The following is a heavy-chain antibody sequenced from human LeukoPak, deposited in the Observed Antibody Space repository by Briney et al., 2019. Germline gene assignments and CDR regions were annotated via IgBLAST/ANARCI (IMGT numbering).Heavy chain of an antibody. CDR3: AGSYCSSTSCYVSWFDP. D-gene: IGHD2-2*01. V-gene: IGHV4-59*01. Sequence: SETLSLTCTVSGGSISSYYWSWIRQPPGKGLEWIGYIYYSGSTNYNPSLKSRVTISVDTSKNQFSLKLSSVTAADTAVYYCAGSYCSSTSCYVSWFDPWGQGTLVTVSS. CDR1: GGSISSYY. CDR2: IYYSGST. J-gene: IGHJ5*02.